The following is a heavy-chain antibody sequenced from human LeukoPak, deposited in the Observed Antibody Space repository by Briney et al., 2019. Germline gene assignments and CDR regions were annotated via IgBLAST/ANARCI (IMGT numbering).Heavy chain of an antibody. J-gene: IGHJ3*02. V-gene: IGHV4-4*07. CDR2: IYASGST. CDR1: GGSISTNY. CDR3: ARRCSSTSQGDAFGI. Sequence: PSETLSLTCSVSGGSISTNYWSWIRQPAGKGLEWIGRIYASGSTNYNPSLKSRVTMSVDTSKNQFSLKLSSVTAADTAVYYCARRCSSTSQGDAFGIWGQGTLVTVSS. D-gene: IGHD2-2*01.